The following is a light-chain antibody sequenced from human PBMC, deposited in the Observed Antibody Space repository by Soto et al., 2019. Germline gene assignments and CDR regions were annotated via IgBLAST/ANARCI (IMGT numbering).Light chain of an antibody. CDR2: GAS. CDR1: QSVSSSY. CDR3: QRYGSSPP. Sequence: EIVLTQSPGTLSLSPGERATLSCRASQSVSSSYLAWYQQKPGQAPRLLIYGASSRATGIPDRFSGSGSGTDFTLTISRLEPEDFAVYYCQRYGSSPPFGQGTKV. J-gene: IGKJ1*01. V-gene: IGKV3-20*01.